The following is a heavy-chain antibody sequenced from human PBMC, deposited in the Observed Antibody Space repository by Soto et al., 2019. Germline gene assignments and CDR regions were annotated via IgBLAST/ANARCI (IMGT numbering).Heavy chain of an antibody. V-gene: IGHV3-33*01. CDR3: AREGGYCIGTSCSQDDHYYNGMDV. CDR2: IWYDGSNK. CDR1: GFTFSSYG. J-gene: IGHJ6*02. Sequence: QVQLVESGGGVVQPGRSLRLSCAASGFTFSSYGMHWVRQAPGKGLEWVAVIWYDGSNKYYADSVKGRFTISRDNSKNTLYLQMNSLRAEDTAVYSCAREGGYCIGTSCSQDDHYYNGMDVWGQGTTVTVSS. D-gene: IGHD2-2*01.